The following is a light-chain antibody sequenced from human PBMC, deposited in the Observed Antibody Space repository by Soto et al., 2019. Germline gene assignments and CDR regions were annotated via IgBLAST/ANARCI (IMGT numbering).Light chain of an antibody. CDR2: AAS. J-gene: IGKJ4*01. Sequence: TQSPGTLSLSPGQRATLSCRASESISRDYLAWYQQKPGKAPKLLIYAASSLQSGVPSRFSGSGSGTDFTLTISSLQPEDFATYYCQQSYSTPSFGGGTKVEIK. CDR3: QQSYSTPS. CDR1: ESISRDY. V-gene: IGKV1-39*01.